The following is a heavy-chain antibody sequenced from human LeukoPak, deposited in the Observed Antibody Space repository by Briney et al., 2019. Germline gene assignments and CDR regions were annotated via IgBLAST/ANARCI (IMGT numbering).Heavy chain of an antibody. CDR1: GFTFSNYW. D-gene: IGHD2-2*01. Sequence: PGGSLRLSCAASGFTFSNYWMSWVRQAPGKGLEWVANIKQDGSEKLYVDSLKGRFTISRDNAKNSLYLQMNSLRAEDTAVYYCARDPHCSNTNCPFDYWGQGTLVIVSS. CDR2: IKQDGSEK. J-gene: IGHJ4*02. V-gene: IGHV3-7*05. CDR3: ARDPHCSNTNCPFDY.